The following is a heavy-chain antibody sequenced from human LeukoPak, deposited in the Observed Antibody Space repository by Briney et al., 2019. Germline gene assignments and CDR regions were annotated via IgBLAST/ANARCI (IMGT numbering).Heavy chain of an antibody. CDR3: AKHSSGWYYFDY. CDR1: GFTFSSYA. Sequence: PGGSLRLSXAASGFTFSSYAMSWVRQAQGKGLEWVSAISGSGGSTYYADSVKGRFTISRDNSKNTLYLQMNSLRAEDTAVYYCAKHSSGWYYFDYWGQGTLVTVSS. D-gene: IGHD6-19*01. CDR2: ISGSGGST. V-gene: IGHV3-23*01. J-gene: IGHJ4*02.